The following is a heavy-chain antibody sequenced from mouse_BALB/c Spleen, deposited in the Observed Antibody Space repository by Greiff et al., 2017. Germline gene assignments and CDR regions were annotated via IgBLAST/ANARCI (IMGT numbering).Heavy chain of an antibody. CDR3: VRRGSYYAMDY. J-gene: IGHJ4*01. CDR2: IWTGGGT. CDR1: GFSLTSYD. V-gene: IGHV2-9-2*01. Sequence: VQRVESGPGLVAPSQSLSITCTVSGFSLTSYDISWIRQPPGKGLEWLGVIWTGGGTNYNSAFMSRLSISKDNSKSQVFLKMNSLQTDDTAIYYCVRRGSYYAMDYWGQGTSVTVSS.